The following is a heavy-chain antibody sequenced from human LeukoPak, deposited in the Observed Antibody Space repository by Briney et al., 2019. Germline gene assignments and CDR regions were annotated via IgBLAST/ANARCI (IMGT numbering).Heavy chain of an antibody. Sequence: GGSLRLSCAASGFTFRNAWMSWVRQAPGKGLEWVAVISFDGSNKYYADSVKGRFTISRDNSKNTLYLQMNSLRAEDTAVYYCAKDRQYHGSGSLFDYWGQGTLVTVSS. J-gene: IGHJ4*02. CDR1: GFTFRNAW. D-gene: IGHD3-10*01. V-gene: IGHV3-30*18. CDR3: AKDRQYHGSGSLFDY. CDR2: ISFDGSNK.